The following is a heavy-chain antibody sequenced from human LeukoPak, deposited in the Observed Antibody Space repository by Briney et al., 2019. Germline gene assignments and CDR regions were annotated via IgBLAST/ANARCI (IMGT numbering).Heavy chain of an antibody. D-gene: IGHD5-12*01. V-gene: IGHV4-34*01. Sequence: SETLSLTCAVYGGSFSGYYWSWIRQPPGKGLEWIGEINHSGSTNYNPSLKSRVTISVDTSKNQFSLKLSSVTAADTAVYYCARRARVRFDPWGQGTLVTVSS. CDR3: ARRARVRFDP. CDR1: GGSFSGYY. J-gene: IGHJ5*02. CDR2: INHSGST.